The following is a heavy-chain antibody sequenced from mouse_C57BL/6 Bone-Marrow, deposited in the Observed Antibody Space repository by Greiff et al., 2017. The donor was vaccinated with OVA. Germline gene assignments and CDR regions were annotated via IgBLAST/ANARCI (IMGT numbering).Heavy chain of an antibody. V-gene: IGHV1-19*01. Sequence: EVQLQQSGPVLVKPGASVKMSCKASGYTFTDYYMNWVKQSHGKSLEWIGVINPYNGGTSYNQKFKGKATLTVDKSSSTAYMELNSLTSEDSAVYYCARGLYYYGSSFFDYWGQGTTLTVSS. CDR2: INPYNGGT. CDR1: GYTFTDYY. D-gene: IGHD1-1*01. J-gene: IGHJ2*01. CDR3: ARGLYYYGSSFFDY.